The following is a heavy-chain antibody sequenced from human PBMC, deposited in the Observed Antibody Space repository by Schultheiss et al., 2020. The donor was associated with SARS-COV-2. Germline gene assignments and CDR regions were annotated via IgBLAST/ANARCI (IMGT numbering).Heavy chain of an antibody. CDR1: GGTFSSYA. CDR3: ARDTTYYYYGMDV. CDR2: IIPIFGTA. V-gene: IGHV1-69*13. Sequence: SVKVSCKASGGTFSSYAISWVRQAPGQGLEWMGGIIPIFGTANYAQKFQGRVTITADESTSTAYMELSSLRSEDTAVYYCARDTTYYYYGMDVWGQGTTVTVSS. J-gene: IGHJ6*02. D-gene: IGHD1-1*01.